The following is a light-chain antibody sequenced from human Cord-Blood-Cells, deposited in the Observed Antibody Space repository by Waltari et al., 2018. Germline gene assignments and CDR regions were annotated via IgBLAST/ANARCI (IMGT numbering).Light chain of an antibody. Sequence: SYVLTQPPSVSVAPGKTARITCGGTNFGSKSVTGYQQKPGQAPVLVIYYDSDRPSGIPERFSGSNSGNTATLTISRVEAGDEADYYCQVWDSSSDHPGVVFGGGTKLTVL. CDR2: YDS. CDR3: QVWDSSSDHPGVV. V-gene: IGLV3-21*04. CDR1: NFGSKS. J-gene: IGLJ2*01.